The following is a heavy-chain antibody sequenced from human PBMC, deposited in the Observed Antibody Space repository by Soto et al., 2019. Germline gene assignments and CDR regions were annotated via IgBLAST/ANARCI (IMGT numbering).Heavy chain of an antibody. Sequence: QVQLQESGLGLVKPSQTLSLTCTVSGGSISSGGYYWSWIRQNPGKGLEWIGYIYYSGSTYYNPSLKSRVTISVDTSKNQFSLKLSSVTAADTAVYYCARSPEATVTAFDYWGQGTLVTVSS. CDR1: GGSISSGGYY. J-gene: IGHJ4*02. D-gene: IGHD4-17*01. V-gene: IGHV4-31*03. CDR3: ARSPEATVTAFDY. CDR2: IYYSGST.